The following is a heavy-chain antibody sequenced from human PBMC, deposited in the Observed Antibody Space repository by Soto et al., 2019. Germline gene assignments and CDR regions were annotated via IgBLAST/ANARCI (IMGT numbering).Heavy chain of an antibody. CDR1: GFTFSDYY. V-gene: IGHV3-72*01. CDR2: SRNKANSYTT. D-gene: IGHD2-2*01. CDR3: ARLVPAVRGPANGMDV. J-gene: IGHJ6*02. Sequence: EVQLVESGGGLVQPGGSLRLSCAASGFTFSDYYMDWVRQAPGKGLEWVGSSRNKANSYTTEYAASVKGRFTISRDDSRNSLYLQMNSLKTEDTSVYYCARLVPAVRGPANGMDVWGQGTTVTVSS.